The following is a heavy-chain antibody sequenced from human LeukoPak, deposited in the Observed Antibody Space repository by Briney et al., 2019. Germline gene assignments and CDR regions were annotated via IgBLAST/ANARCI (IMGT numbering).Heavy chain of an antibody. V-gene: IGHV1-2*02. CDR2: INPNSGGT. D-gene: IGHD3-22*01. Sequence: GASVKVSCKSSGYTFTGNYIHWVRQAPGQGLEWMGWINPNSGGTNYAQKFQGRVTMTRDTSISTAYMELSRLRSDDKAVYYCARNFGDSSGYLVDNWGQGTLVTVSS. CDR3: ARNFGDSSGYLVDN. J-gene: IGHJ4*02. CDR1: GYTFTGNY.